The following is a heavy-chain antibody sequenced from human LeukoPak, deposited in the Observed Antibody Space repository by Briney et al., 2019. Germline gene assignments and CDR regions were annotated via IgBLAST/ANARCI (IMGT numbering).Heavy chain of an antibody. J-gene: IGHJ4*02. CDR1: GITFSSYG. CDR2: IWYDGSNK. CDR3: ARGGPAYCGGDCSVPFDY. Sequence: GGSLRLSCAASGITFSSYGMHWVRQAPGKGLEWVAVIWYDGSNKYYADSVKGRFTISRDNSKNTLYLQMNSLRAEDTAVYYCARGGPAYCGGDCSVPFDYWGQGTLVTVSS. V-gene: IGHV3-33*01. D-gene: IGHD2-21*02.